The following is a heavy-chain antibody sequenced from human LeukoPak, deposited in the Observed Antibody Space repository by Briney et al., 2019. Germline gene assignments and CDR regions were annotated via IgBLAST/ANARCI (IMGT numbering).Heavy chain of an antibody. J-gene: IGHJ4*02. D-gene: IGHD3-22*01. CDR2: INPNSGGT. Sequence: ASVKVPCKASGYTFTGYYMHWVRQAPGQGLEWMGWINPNSGGTNYAQKFQGRVTMTRDTSISTAYMELSRLRSDDTAVYYCARDYYYDSSGYSLGLDYWGQGTLVTVSS. CDR3: ARDYYYDSSGYSLGLDY. CDR1: GYTFTGYY. V-gene: IGHV1-2*02.